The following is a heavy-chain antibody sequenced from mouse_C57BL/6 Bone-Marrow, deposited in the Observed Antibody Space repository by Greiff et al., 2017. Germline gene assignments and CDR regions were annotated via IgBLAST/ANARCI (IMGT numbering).Heavy chain of an antibody. CDR1: GYTFTSYW. V-gene: IGHV1-55*01. Sequence: QVQLQQPGAELVKPGASVKMSCKASGYTFTSYWITWVKQRPGQGLEWIGDIYPGSGSTNYNEKFKSKATLTVDTSSSTAYMQLSSLTSEDSAVYYCAREGLTTVVPVYFDYWGQGTTLTVSS. D-gene: IGHD1-1*01. J-gene: IGHJ2*01. CDR3: AREGLTTVVPVYFDY. CDR2: IYPGSGST.